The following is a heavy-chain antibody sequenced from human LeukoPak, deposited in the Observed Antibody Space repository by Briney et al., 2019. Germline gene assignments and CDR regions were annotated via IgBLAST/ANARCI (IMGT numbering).Heavy chain of an antibody. CDR1: GLTPSSDY. CDR2: IYSGGTT. Sequence: GGSLRLSCAPSGLTPSSDYIMCVRQTPGKGLEWVSVIYSGGTTHYPDSVKGRFTISRDNSKNTVFLQMDSLRADDSAVYYCARVYSNFWFDPWGQGTLVTVSS. J-gene: IGHJ5*02. D-gene: IGHD4-11*01. V-gene: IGHV3-66*01. CDR3: ARVYSNFWFDP.